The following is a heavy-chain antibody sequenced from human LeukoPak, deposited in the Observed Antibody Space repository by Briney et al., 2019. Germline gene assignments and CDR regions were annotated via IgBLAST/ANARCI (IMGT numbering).Heavy chain of an antibody. V-gene: IGHV3-23*01. D-gene: IGHD1-26*01. CDR1: GFTFSNYA. CDR3: AKTPTRVGWYFDL. J-gene: IGHJ2*01. Sequence: PGGSLRLSCAASGFTFSNYAMSWVRPAPGKGLDCISAISGSSGSTYYADSVRGRFTISRDNSKNTLYLQMSSLRVEDTAVYYCAKTPTRVGWYFDLWGRGTLVTVSS. CDR2: ISGSSGST.